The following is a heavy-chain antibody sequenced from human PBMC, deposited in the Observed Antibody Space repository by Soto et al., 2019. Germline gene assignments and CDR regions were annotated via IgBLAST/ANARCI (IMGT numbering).Heavy chain of an antibody. D-gene: IGHD3-10*01. V-gene: IGHV4-59*01. Sequence: SETLSLTCTVSGGSISGYYWSWIRQPPGKGLEWIGYIYYSGSTNYNPSLKSRVTISVDTSNNQFSLKLSSVTAADTAVYYCARGRGSGSSFYYYGMDVWGQGTTVTVSS. CDR2: IYYSGST. CDR1: GGSISGYY. CDR3: ARGRGSGSSFYYYGMDV. J-gene: IGHJ6*02.